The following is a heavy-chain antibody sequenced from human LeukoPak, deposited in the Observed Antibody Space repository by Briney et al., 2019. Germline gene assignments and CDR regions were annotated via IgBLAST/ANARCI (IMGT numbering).Heavy chain of an antibody. V-gene: IGHV1-2*02. CDR2: INPNSGGT. CDR3: ARVLGGPITIFGVVIDSDAFDI. Sequence: ASVKVSCKASGYTFTGYYMHWVRQAPGQGLEWMGWINPNSGGTNYAQKFQGRVTMTRDTSISTAYMELSRLRSDDTAVYYCARVLGGPITIFGVVIDSDAFDIWDQGTMVTVSS. CDR1: GYTFTGYY. D-gene: IGHD3-3*01. J-gene: IGHJ3*02.